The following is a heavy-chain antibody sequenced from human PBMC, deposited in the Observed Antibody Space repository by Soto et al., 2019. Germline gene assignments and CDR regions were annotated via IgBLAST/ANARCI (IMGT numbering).Heavy chain of an antibody. J-gene: IGHJ6*02. Sequence: HVQLQESGPGLVKPSETLSLTCTVSGGSISSYYWSWIRQPPGKGLEWIGYIYYSGSTNYNPTLKSRGTISVDTSKYQFCLTLSSLTAADTAVYYCARLRFGEYDYYGMDVWGQGTTVTVSS. CDR2: IYYSGST. D-gene: IGHD3-10*01. CDR1: GGSISSYY. V-gene: IGHV4-59*08. CDR3: ARLRFGEYDYYGMDV.